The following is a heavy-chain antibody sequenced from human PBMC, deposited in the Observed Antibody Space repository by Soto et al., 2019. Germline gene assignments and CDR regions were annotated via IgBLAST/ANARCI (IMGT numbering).Heavy chain of an antibody. Sequence: EVQLVESGEALVQPGGSLRLSCAASGFTFSNYPMHWVRQALGKGLESVSAISGNGGNTYYADSVKGRFTISRDNSENTLYLQMGSPRTEDMAVYYCAREGTPGTTDYWGQGTLVTVSS. CDR2: ISGNGGNT. CDR3: AREGTPGTTDY. J-gene: IGHJ4*02. D-gene: IGHD1-1*01. V-gene: IGHV3-64*02. CDR1: GFTFSNYP.